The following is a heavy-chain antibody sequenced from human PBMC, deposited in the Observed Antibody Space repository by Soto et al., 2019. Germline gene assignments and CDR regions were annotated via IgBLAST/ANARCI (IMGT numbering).Heavy chain of an antibody. Sequence: QLQLQESGPGLVKPSETLSLTCTVPGGSISSSHYYWGWIRQPPGKGLEWIASIYYSGNTYYNPSLKSRVIISINTSMNHFSLNLSSVNAADTAVYYCASKIFPPSNWFDSWGQGTLVTASS. J-gene: IGHJ5*01. CDR2: IYYSGNT. CDR1: GGSISSSHYY. V-gene: IGHV4-39*02. CDR3: ASKIFPPSNWFDS.